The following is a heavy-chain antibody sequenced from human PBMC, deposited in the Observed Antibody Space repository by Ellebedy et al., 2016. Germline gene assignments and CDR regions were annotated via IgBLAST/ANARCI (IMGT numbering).Heavy chain of an antibody. CDR1: GYTFTDYA. CDR3: ARGFTIIRGVIPWY. D-gene: IGHD3-10*01. V-gene: IGHV7-4-1*02. Sequence: ASVKVSCKASGYTFTDYAMNWARLAPGQGLEWMGWINTNTANPTYAQGFTGRFVFSLDTSVTTTYLQISSLEVEDTAVYYCARGFTIIRGVIPWYWGQGTLVTVSS. CDR2: INTNTANP. J-gene: IGHJ4*02.